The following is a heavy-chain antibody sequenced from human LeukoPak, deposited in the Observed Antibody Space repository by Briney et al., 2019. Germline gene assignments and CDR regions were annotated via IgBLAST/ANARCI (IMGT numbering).Heavy chain of an antibody. CDR3: ARDWRQDNAFDL. V-gene: IGHV3-7*01. Sequence: GGSLRLSCAASEFTFSSHQMRWVRQAPGKGLEWVAKITQEGSAKKYIDSVKGRFIISRHNGKNSLYLQMNSLRVEDTAVYYCARDWRQDNAFDLWGQGPMVTVSS. CDR1: EFTFSSHQ. J-gene: IGHJ3*01. CDR2: ITQEGSAK. D-gene: IGHD2-15*01.